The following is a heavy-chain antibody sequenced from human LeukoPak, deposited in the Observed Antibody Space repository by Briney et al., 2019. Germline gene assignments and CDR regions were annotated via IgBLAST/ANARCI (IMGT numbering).Heavy chain of an antibody. CDR3: AKLQSVVIPAAMLGFDY. V-gene: IGHV3-23*01. Sequence: GGTLRLSCAASGINFRIHGINWVRQAPGKGLEWASGISASGANRYYADSVKGRFTISRDNSRDTLSVQINSLRAEDTAVYYCAKLQSVVIPAAMLGFDYWGQGILVTVSS. CDR1: GINFRIHG. CDR2: ISASGANR. D-gene: IGHD2-2*01. J-gene: IGHJ4*02.